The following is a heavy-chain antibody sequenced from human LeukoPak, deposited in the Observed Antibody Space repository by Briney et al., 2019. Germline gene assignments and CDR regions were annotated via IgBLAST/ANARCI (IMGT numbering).Heavy chain of an antibody. V-gene: IGHV4-59*01. J-gene: IGHJ4*02. CDR3: AIEDSSGWYVFDY. Sequence: SETLSLTCTVSGGSISSYYWSWIRQPPGKGLEWIGYIYYSGSTNYNPSLKSRVTISVDTSKNQFSLKLSSVTAADTAVYYCAIEDSSGWYVFDYWGQGTLVTVSS. D-gene: IGHD6-19*01. CDR1: GGSISSYY. CDR2: IYYSGST.